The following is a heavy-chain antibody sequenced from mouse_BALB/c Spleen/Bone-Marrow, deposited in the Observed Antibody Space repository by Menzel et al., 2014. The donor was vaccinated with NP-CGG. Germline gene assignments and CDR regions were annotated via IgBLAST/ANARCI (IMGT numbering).Heavy chain of an antibody. CDR2: SRNKAKHYTT. Sequence: EVMLVESGGGLVQPGDSLRLSCATSGFTFSDFYMEWVRQPPGKRLEWIAASRNKAKHYTTEYSASVKGRFIVSRDTSQSILYPQMNALRAEDTAIYYCARDVGYGNYFVYWGQGTLVTVSA. CDR3: ARDVGYGNYFVY. J-gene: IGHJ3*01. D-gene: IGHD2-10*02. CDR1: GFTFSDFY. V-gene: IGHV7-1*02.